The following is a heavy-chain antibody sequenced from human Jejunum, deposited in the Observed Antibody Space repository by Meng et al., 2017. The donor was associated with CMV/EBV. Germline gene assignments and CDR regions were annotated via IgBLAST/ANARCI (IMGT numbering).Heavy chain of an antibody. Sequence: VTLGGSGGALIQPGGSLRLSCAASGFTVSSNYMGWVRQAPGKGLEWVSHIYADGSTYYADSVKGRFTISRDNPKNTLYLQMNTLRAEDTAVFYCARTVGYTYGLGNWGQGTLVTVSS. D-gene: IGHD5-18*01. J-gene: IGHJ4*02. V-gene: IGHV3-53*01. CDR2: IYADGST. CDR1: GFTVSSNY. CDR3: ARTVGYTYGLGN.